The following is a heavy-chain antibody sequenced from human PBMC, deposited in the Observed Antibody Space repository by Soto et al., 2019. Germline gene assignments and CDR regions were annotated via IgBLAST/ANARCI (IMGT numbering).Heavy chain of an antibody. V-gene: IGHV3-66*01. J-gene: IGHJ5*02. D-gene: IGHD2-2*01. CDR1: GFSVTTNY. CDR3: ARRNAKYQLLGAWFDP. CDR2: IYTNGGT. Sequence: LRLSCAASGFSVTTNYMIWVRQAPGKGLEWVSVIYTNGGTLYADSVKGRFTISRDNSMNTVYLQMNSLRAEDTALYYCARRNAKYQLLGAWFDPWGQGTLVTVSS.